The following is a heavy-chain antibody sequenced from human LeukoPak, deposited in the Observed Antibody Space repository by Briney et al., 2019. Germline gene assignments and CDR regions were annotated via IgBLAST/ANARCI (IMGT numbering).Heavy chain of an antibody. CDR1: GFTFSSYA. J-gene: IGHJ4*02. CDR2: ISYDGTNK. Sequence: SGGSLRLSCAASGFTFSSYAMYWVRQAPGKGLEWVAVISYDGTNKYYADSVKGRFTISRDNSRNTLYLQMNSLRAEDTAVYYCARDRGRFLEWLTYPLDYWGQGTLVTVSS. V-gene: IGHV3-30-3*01. CDR3: ARDRGRFLEWLTYPLDY. D-gene: IGHD3-3*01.